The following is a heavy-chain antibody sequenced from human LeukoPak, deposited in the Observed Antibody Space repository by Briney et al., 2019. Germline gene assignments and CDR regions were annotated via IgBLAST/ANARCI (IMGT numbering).Heavy chain of an antibody. V-gene: IGHV1-8*03. CDR3: ARDFSEDGSGKYYFDY. CDR1: GYTFTSYD. CDR2: MNPNSGNT. D-gene: IGHD3-10*01. J-gene: IGHJ4*02. Sequence: ASVKVSCKASGYTFTSYDINWVRQATGQGLEWMGWMNPNSGNTGYAQKFQGRVTITRNTSISTAYMELSSLRSEDTAVYYCARDFSEDGSGKYYFDYWGQGTLVTVSS.